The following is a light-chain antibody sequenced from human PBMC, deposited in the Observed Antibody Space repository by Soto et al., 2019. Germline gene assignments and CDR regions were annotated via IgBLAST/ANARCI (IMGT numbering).Light chain of an antibody. CDR2: DVN. CDR3: CSYAGSNTFV. CDR1: SSDIGGYNY. J-gene: IGLJ2*01. Sequence: QSALTQPRSVSGSPGQSVTISCTGTSSDIGGYNYVSWYQQHPGKAPKLMIYDVNQRPSGVPDRFSGSKSGNTASLTISGLQAEDEADFYCCSYAGSNTFVFGGGTKVTVL. V-gene: IGLV2-11*01.